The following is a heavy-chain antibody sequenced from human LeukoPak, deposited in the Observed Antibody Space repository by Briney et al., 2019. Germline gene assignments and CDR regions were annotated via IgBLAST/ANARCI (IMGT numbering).Heavy chain of an antibody. CDR2: ISHSGST. V-gene: IGHV4-34*01. Sequence: SETLSLTCAVYGGSFSGYYWSWIRQPPGKGLEWIGEISHSGSTNYNPSLKSRVTISVDTSKNQFSLKLSSVAAADTAVYYCASRGGYYYGNYFDYWGQGTLVTVSS. CDR3: ASRGGYYYGNYFDY. CDR1: GGSFSGYY. J-gene: IGHJ4*02. D-gene: IGHD3-22*01.